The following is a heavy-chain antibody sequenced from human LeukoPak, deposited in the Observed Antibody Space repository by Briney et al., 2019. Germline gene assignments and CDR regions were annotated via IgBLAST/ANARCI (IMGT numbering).Heavy chain of an antibody. Sequence: GGSLRLSCAASGFTFSDHYMDWVRQAPGKGLEWVGRTRNKANSYTTEYAASVKGRFTISRDDSKSIAYLQMNSLRAEDTAVYYCAKRRKSSGWHYFDYWGQGTLVTVSS. CDR1: GFTFSDHY. CDR2: TRNKANSYTT. V-gene: IGHV3-72*01. CDR3: AKRRKSSGWHYFDY. D-gene: IGHD6-19*01. J-gene: IGHJ4*02.